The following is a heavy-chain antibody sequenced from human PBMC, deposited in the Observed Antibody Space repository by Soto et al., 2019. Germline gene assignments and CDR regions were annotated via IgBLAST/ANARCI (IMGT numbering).Heavy chain of an antibody. J-gene: IGHJ5*02. CDR3: ARAITVYYGSGSNWFDP. D-gene: IGHD3-10*01. CDR1: GGSISSYY. Sequence: PSETLSLTCTVSGGSISSYYWSWIRQPPGKGLEWIGYIYYSGSTNYNPPLKSRVTISVDTSKDQFSLKLSSVTAADTAVYYCARAITVYYGSGSNWFDPWGQGTLVTVSS. CDR2: IYYSGST. V-gene: IGHV4-59*01.